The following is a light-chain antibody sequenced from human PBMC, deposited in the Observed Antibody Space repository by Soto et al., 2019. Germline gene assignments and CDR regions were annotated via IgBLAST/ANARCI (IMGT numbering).Light chain of an antibody. Sequence: QSVLTQPPSVSAAPGEKVTISCSGSRSNIGNNYVSWYQQFPGMPPKLLIYDTHNRPSGIPDRFSGSKSGTSATLDITGPQTGDEADYYCATWDNSLSAGVFGGGTKLTVL. CDR2: DTH. CDR3: ATWDNSLSAGV. V-gene: IGLV1-51*01. J-gene: IGLJ2*01. CDR1: RSNIGNNY.